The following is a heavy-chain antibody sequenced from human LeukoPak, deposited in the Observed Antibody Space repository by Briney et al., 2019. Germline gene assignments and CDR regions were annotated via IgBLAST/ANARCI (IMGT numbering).Heavy chain of an antibody. CDR1: GFTFDDYG. J-gene: IGHJ4*02. V-gene: IGHV3-20*04. CDR2: INWNGGST. Sequence: GGSLRLSCAASGFTFDDYGMSWVRQAPGKGLEWVSGINWNGGSTGYADFVKGRFTISRDNAKNSLYLQMNSLRAEDTALYYCARVRYCTNGVCHDFDYWGQGTLVTVSS. D-gene: IGHD2-8*01. CDR3: ARVRYCTNGVCHDFDY.